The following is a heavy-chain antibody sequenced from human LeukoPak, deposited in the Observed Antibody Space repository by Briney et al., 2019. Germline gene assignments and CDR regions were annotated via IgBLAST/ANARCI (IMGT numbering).Heavy chain of an antibody. J-gene: IGHJ6*02. CDR1: GYTFTSYD. CDR2: MNPNSGNT. V-gene: IGHV1-8*01. CDR3: ARDTVMMVGSYYYGKDV. Sequence: ASVKVSCKASGYTFTSYDINWVRQATGQGLEWMGWMNPNSGNTGYAQKFQGRVTMTRNTSISTAYMELSSLRSDDTAIYYCARDTVMMVGSYYYGKDVWGQGTTVTVSS. D-gene: IGHD2-15*01.